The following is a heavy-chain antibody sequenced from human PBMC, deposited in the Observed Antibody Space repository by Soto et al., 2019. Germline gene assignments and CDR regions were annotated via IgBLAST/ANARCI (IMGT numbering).Heavy chain of an antibody. Sequence: ASVKVSCKASGYTFTSYDINWVRQATGQGLEWMGWMNPNSGNTGYAQKFQGRVTMTRNTSISTAYMELSSLRSEDTAVYYCARGHKYQLLMGYYYYYMDVWGKGTTVTVSS. CDR3: ARGHKYQLLMGYYYYYMDV. CDR2: MNPNSGNT. D-gene: IGHD2-2*01. V-gene: IGHV1-8*01. J-gene: IGHJ6*03. CDR1: GYTFTSYD.